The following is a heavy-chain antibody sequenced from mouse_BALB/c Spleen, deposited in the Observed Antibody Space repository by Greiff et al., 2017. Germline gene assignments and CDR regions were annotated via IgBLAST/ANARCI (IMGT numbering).Heavy chain of an antibody. CDR1: GFTFSSYA. D-gene: IGHD2-1*01. V-gene: IGHV5-9-4*01. Sequence: EVMLVESGGGLVKPGGSLKLSCAASGFTFSSYAMSWVRQSPEKRLEWVAEISSGGSYTYYPDTVTGRFTISRDNAKNTLYLEMSSLRSEDTAMYYCARDYGNYPWFAYWGEGTLVTVSA. CDR3: ARDYGNYPWFAY. J-gene: IGHJ3*01. CDR2: ISSGGSYT.